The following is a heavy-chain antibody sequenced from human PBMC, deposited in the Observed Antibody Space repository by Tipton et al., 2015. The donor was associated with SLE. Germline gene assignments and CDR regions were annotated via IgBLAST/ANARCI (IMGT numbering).Heavy chain of an antibody. Sequence: TLSLTCAVYGGSFSGYYWSWIRQTPGKGLEWIGEINHSGYTNFNPSLKSRVTMSVDTSKNQFSLKLSYVTAADTAVYYCARDRDYYDSSGYSYYLDYWGQGTLVTVSS. J-gene: IGHJ4*02. CDR3: ARDRDYYDSSGYSYYLDY. CDR1: GGSFSGYY. CDR2: INHSGYT. D-gene: IGHD3-22*01. V-gene: IGHV4-34*01.